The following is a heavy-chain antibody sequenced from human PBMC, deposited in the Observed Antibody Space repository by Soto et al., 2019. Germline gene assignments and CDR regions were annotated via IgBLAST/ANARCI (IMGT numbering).Heavy chain of an antibody. CDR2: IWYDGSNA. J-gene: IGHJ4*02. CDR1: GFTFRSYG. Sequence: QVHLVESGGGVVQPGRSLRLSCAASGFTFRSYGMHWVRQAPGKGLEWVAVIWYDGSNAYYADSVKGRFTISRDNSKNTLYLQMNSLRADDTAFYYCARDLVAAAQPYYFEYWGQGTLVTVSS. V-gene: IGHV3-33*01. CDR3: ARDLVAAAQPYYFEY. D-gene: IGHD6-13*01.